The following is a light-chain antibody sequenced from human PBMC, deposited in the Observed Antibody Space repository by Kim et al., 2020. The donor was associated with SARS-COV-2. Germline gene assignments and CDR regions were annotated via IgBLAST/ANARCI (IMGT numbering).Light chain of an antibody. CDR3: QQFKDYPPLT. Sequence: ASVGDRVTITCRASQDISSALAWYQQKPGKAPRLLIYDASRLESGVPSRFSGSGSRTDFTLTISSLQPEDFATYYCQQFKDYPPLTFGGGTKVEI. CDR2: DAS. J-gene: IGKJ4*01. CDR1: QDISSA. V-gene: IGKV1D-13*01.